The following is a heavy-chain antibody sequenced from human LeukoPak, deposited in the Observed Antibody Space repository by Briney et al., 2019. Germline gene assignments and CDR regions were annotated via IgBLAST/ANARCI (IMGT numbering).Heavy chain of an antibody. CDR1: GYTFTSYD. CDR2: MNPNSGNT. V-gene: IGHV1-8*03. CDR3: ARAYRITMVRGVIMSEMLDY. Sequence: ASVKVSCKASGYTFTSYDINWVRQATGQGLEWMGWMNPNSGNTGYAQKFQGRVTITRNTSISTAYMELSSLRSEDTAVYYCARAYRITMVRGVIMSEMLDYWGQGTLVTVSS. J-gene: IGHJ4*02. D-gene: IGHD3-10*01.